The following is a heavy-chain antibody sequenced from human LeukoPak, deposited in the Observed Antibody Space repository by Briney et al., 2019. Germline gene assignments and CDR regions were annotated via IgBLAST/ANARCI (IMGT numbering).Heavy chain of an antibody. J-gene: IGHJ4*02. V-gene: IGHV1-8*01. CDR3: ARGSIAAMVRGEGFDY. D-gene: IGHD3-10*01. CDR1: GCSFTSYD. Sequence: ASVKVSCKASGCSFTSYDISWVRQATGQGLEWMGWMNPNRGNTGYAQKFQGRVTWTRNTSISTAYMELSSLRSEDSAVYYCARGSIAAMVRGEGFDYWGQGTQVTVSS. CDR2: MNPNRGNT.